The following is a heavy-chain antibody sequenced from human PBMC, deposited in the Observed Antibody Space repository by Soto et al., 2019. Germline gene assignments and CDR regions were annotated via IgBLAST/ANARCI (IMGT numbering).Heavy chain of an antibody. CDR1: GFTFSSYG. D-gene: IGHD3-10*01. V-gene: IGHV3-33*01. CDR2: IWYDGGNK. CDR3: ARDGPDGAMVRGLIKYYYYYMDV. Sequence: GGSLRLSCAASGFTFSSYGMHWVRQAPGKGLEWVAVIWYDGGNKYYADSVKGRFTISRDNSKNTLYLQMNSLRAEDTAVYYCARDGPDGAMVRGLIKYYYYYMDVWGKGTTVTVSS. J-gene: IGHJ6*03.